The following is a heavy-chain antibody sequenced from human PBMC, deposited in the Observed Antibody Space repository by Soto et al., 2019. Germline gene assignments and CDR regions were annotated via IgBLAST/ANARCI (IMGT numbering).Heavy chain of an antibody. CDR2: IYYSGRT. CDR3: ARQRTTVVTQAYSDH. V-gene: IGHV4-39*01. Sequence: SETLSLTCIVSGESISSSSYYWGWIRQPPGKGLEWIGSIYYSGRTYYNPSFKSRVTISIDTSKNQFSLKLSSVTATDTAVYYCARQRTTVVTQAYSDHWGQGALVTVSS. D-gene: IGHD2-21*02. CDR1: GESISSSSYY. J-gene: IGHJ4*02.